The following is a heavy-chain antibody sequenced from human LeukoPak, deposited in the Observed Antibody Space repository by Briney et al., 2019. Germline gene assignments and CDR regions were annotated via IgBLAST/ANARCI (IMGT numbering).Heavy chain of an antibody. J-gene: IGHJ4*02. CDR2: IRYDGSNK. CDR1: GFTFSSYG. Sequence: GGSLRLSCAASGFTFSSYGMHWVRQAPGKGLEWVAFIRYDGSNKYYADSVKGRFTISRDNSKNTLYLQMNSLRGEDTAVYYSAKRSFPLRATQPPDYWGQGTLVTVSS. CDR3: AKRSFPLRATQPPDY. V-gene: IGHV3-30*02. D-gene: IGHD5-24*01.